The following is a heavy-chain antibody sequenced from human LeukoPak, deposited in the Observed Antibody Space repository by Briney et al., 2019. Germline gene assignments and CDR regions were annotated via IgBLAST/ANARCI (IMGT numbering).Heavy chain of an antibody. CDR2: IRSKAYGGTT. CDR3: TRDLGIVVVPAATGY. CDR1: GFTFGDYA. V-gene: IGHV3-49*03. J-gene: IGHJ4*02. Sequence: PGGSLRLSCTASGFTFGDYAMSWFRQAPGKGLEWVGFIRSKAYGGTTEYAASVKGRFTISRDDSKSIAYLQMNSPKTEDTAVYYCTRDLGIVVVPAATGYWGQGTLVTVSS. D-gene: IGHD2-2*01.